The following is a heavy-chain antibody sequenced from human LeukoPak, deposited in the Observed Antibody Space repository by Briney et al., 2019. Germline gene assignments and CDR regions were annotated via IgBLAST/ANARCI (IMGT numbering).Heavy chain of an antibody. D-gene: IGHD6-19*01. CDR1: GGTFSSYA. Sequence: ASVKVSCKASGGTFSSYAISWVRQAPGQGLEWMGIINPSGGSTSYAQKFQGRVTMTRDTSTSTVYMELSSLRSEDTAVYYCAREGSGWFLYFDYWGQGTLVTVSS. V-gene: IGHV1-46*01. CDR2: INPSGGST. CDR3: AREGSGWFLYFDY. J-gene: IGHJ4*02.